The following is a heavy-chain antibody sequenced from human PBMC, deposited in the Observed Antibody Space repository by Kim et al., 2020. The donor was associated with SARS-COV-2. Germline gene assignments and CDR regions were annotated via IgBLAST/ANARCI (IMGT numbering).Heavy chain of an antibody. J-gene: IGHJ4*02. V-gene: IGHV3-30*18. CDR1: GFTFSNYG. CDR3: ANSCSGSYFGFDY. Sequence: GGSLRLSCAASGFTFSNYGMSWVRQAPGKGLEWVAVITYNGSNKYYADSVKGRFTISSDNYKNTLYLQMNSLRIEDTAVYYCANSCSGSYFGFDYWGQGTLVTVSS. CDR2: ITYNGSNK. D-gene: IGHD1-26*01.